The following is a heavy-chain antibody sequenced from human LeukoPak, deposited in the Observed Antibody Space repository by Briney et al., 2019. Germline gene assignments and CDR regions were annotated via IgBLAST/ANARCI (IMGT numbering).Heavy chain of an antibody. V-gene: IGHV1-18*01. CDR2: ISAYNGNT. CDR3: ARGGWGYSGYDAGKGPYYYYYMDV. D-gene: IGHD5-12*01. Sequence: GASVKVSCKASGYTFTSYGISWVRQAPGQGLEWMGWISAYNGNTNYAQKLQGRVTMTTDTSTSTAYMELRSLRSDDTAVYYCARGGWGYSGYDAGKGPYYYYYMDVWGKGTTVTVSS. CDR1: GYTFTSYG. J-gene: IGHJ6*03.